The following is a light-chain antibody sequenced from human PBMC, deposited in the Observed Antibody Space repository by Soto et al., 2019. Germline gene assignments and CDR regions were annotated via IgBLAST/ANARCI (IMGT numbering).Light chain of an antibody. CDR1: QSVSSY. CDR3: QQRKNWPPLT. V-gene: IGKV3-11*01. Sequence: VLTQSPATLSVSPGERATLSCRASQSVSSYLAWYQQKPGQAPRLLIYDATNRATGIPTRFSGSGSGTDFTLTISSLEPEDFAVYYCQQRKNWPPLTFGGGTKVEIK. J-gene: IGKJ4*01. CDR2: DAT.